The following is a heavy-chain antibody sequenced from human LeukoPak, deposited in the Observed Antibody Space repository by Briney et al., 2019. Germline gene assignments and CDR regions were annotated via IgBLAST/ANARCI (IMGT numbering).Heavy chain of an antibody. D-gene: IGHD3-22*01. CDR2: IKQDGSEK. Sequence: GGSLRLPCAASGFTFSSYWMSWARQAPGKGLEWVANIKQDGSEKYYVDSVKGRFTISRDNAKNSLYLQMNSLRAEDTAVYYCARDPSQDSSGYYVVWGQGTLVTVSS. CDR3: ARDPSQDSSGYYVV. CDR1: GFTFSSYW. V-gene: IGHV3-7*05. J-gene: IGHJ4*02.